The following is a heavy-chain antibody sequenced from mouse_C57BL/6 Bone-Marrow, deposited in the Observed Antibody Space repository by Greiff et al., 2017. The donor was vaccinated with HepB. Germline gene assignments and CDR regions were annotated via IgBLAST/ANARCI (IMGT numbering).Heavy chain of an antibody. D-gene: IGHD2-10*01. Sequence: EVKLMESGGGLVKPGGSLKLSCAASGFTFSDYGMHWVRQAPEKGLEWVAYISSGSSTIYYADTVKGRFTISRDNAKNTLFLQMTSLRSEDTAMYYCAKHLLPPYFDVWGTGTTVTVSS. V-gene: IGHV5-17*01. J-gene: IGHJ1*03. CDR2: ISSGSSTI. CDR1: GFTFSDYG. CDR3: AKHLLPPYFDV.